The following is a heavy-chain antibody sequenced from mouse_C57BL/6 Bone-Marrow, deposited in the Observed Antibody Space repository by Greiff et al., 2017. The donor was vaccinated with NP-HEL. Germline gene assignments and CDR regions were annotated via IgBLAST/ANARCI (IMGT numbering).Heavy chain of an antibody. CDR2: IRSKSNNYAT. CDR1: GFSFTTYA. D-gene: IGHD2-3*01. J-gene: IGHJ4*01. V-gene: IGHV10-1*01. CDR3: VRGWSRRAMDY. Sequence: EVQVVESGGGLVQPKGSLKLSCAASGFSFTTYAMNWVRQAPGKGLEWVARIRSKSNNYATYYADSVKDRFTISRDDSESMLYLQMNNLKTEDTAMYYCVRGWSRRAMDYWGQGTSVTVSS.